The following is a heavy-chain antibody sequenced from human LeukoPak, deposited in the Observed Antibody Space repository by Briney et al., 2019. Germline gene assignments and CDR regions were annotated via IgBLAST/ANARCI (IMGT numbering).Heavy chain of an antibody. V-gene: IGHV7-4-1*02. Sequence: GGSLRLSCAASGYTFSNYAMNWVRQAPGQGLEWMGWINTNTGNPTYAQGFTGRFVFSLDTSVSTAYLQISSLKAEDTAVYYCARESASAFDFWGQGTMVTVSS. CDR1: GYTFSNYA. D-gene: IGHD6-25*01. CDR3: ARESASAFDF. CDR2: INTNTGNP. J-gene: IGHJ3*01.